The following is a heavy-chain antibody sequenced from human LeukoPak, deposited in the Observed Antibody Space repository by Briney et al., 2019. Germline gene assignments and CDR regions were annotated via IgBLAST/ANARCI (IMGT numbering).Heavy chain of an antibody. CDR3: ARGRWLQLGDAFDI. V-gene: IGHV1-69*05. CDR2: IIPIFGTA. Sequence: SVKVSCKASGGTFSSYAISWVRQAPGQGLEWMGGIIPIFGTANYAQKFQGRVTITTDESTSTAYMELSSLRSEDTAVYYCARGRWLQLGDAFDIRGQGTMVTVFS. CDR1: GGTFSSYA. J-gene: IGHJ3*02. D-gene: IGHD5-24*01.